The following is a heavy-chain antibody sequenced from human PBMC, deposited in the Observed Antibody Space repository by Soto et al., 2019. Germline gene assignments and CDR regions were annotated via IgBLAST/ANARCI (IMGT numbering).Heavy chain of an antibody. CDR3: AKDMGGGYSSGYLGFDY. J-gene: IGHJ4*02. D-gene: IGHD3-22*01. CDR1: GFTFSSYA. CDR2: ISGSGGST. Sequence: EVQLLESGGGLVQPGGSLRLSCAASGFTFSSYAMSWVRQAPGKGLEWVSAISGSGGSTYYADSVKGRFTISRDNSKKTQYMQMNSLRAEDTAVYYCAKDMGGGYSSGYLGFDYWGQGTLVTVSS. V-gene: IGHV3-23*01.